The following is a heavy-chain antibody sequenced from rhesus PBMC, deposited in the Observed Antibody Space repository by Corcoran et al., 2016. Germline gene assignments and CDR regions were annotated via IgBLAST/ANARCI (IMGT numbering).Heavy chain of an antibody. D-gene: IGHD3-3*01. V-gene: IGHV4-160*01. Sequence: QVQLQESGPGLVKPSETLSLICAVSGGSIIRTYWGWIRQAPGKGLEWIGRIYGSGGSTDYNPSLKSRVTISTDTSKNQFSLKLSSVTAADTAVYYCAREVWTGYCFDYWGQGVLVTVSS. CDR1: GGSIIRTY. CDR3: AREVWTGYCFDY. CDR2: IYGSGGST. J-gene: IGHJ4*01.